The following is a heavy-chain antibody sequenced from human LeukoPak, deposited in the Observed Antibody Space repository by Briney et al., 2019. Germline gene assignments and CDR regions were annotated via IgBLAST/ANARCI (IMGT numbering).Heavy chain of an antibody. J-gene: IGHJ4*02. CDR2: IYYSGST. CDR1: GGSVNSGDYY. Sequence: PSETLSLTCTVSGGSVNSGDYYWSWIRQPPGKGLEWIGYIYYSGSTKYNPSLKSRVTISIDTSKNQFSLELSSVTAADTAVYYCARDLSGSSSFGSWGQGTLVTVSS. D-gene: IGHD6-6*01. V-gene: IGHV4-61*08. CDR3: ARDLSGSSSFGS.